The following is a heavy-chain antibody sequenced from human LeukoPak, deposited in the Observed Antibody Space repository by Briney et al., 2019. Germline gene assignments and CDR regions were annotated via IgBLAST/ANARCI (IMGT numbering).Heavy chain of an antibody. CDR3: ARASSRGYSYGQDY. J-gene: IGHJ4*02. CDR1: GFTFSDYY. V-gene: IGHV3-11*05. Sequence: GGSLRLSCAASGFTFSDYYMSWVRQAPGKGLEWVSYISSSSSDTNYADSVKGRFTISRDNAKNSRYLQMNSLRAEDTAVYYCARASSRGYSYGQDYWGQGTLVTV. CDR2: ISSSSSDT. D-gene: IGHD5-18*01.